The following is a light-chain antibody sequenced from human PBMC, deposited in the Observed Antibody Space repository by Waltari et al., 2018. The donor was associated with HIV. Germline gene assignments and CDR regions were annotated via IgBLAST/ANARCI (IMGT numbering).Light chain of an antibody. CDR3: SSYTTSASLV. CDR1: SSDLIHYKY. J-gene: IGLJ1*01. CDR2: EVT. V-gene: IGLV2-14*01. Sequence: QSALTQPASVSGSPGQSITISCSGPSSDLIHYKYPSWYQQFPGKAPKLIIYEVTNRPSGVSYRFSGSQSGNTASLTISGLQAEDEGDYYCSSYTTSASLVFGPGTRVTVL.